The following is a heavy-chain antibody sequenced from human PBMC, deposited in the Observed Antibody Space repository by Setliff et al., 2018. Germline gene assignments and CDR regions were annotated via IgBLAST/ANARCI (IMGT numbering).Heavy chain of an antibody. V-gene: IGHV3-23*01. Sequence: GGSLRLSCAASGFTFSSYAMYWVRQAPGKGLEWVSAISGSGGSTDYADSVKGRFTISRDNSKNTLYLQMNSLRAEDTAVYYCARGNSGGDYWGQGTLVTVSS. CDR1: GFTFSSYA. CDR3: ARGNSGGDY. CDR2: ISGSGGST. J-gene: IGHJ4*02. D-gene: IGHD6-25*01.